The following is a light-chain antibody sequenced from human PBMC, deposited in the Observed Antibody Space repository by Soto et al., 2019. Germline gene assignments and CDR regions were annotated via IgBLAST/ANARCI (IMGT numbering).Light chain of an antibody. CDR3: TSHTASSTWV. CDR2: EVS. J-gene: IGLJ3*02. Sequence: QSALTQPASVSGSPGQSITISCTGTSSDVGYDNYVSWFQQHPGKAPKLMIYEVSRRPSGVSNRFSGSKSANTASLTISGLQAEDEADYYCTSHTASSTWVFGRGTQLTVL. V-gene: IGLV2-14*01. CDR1: SSDVGYDNY.